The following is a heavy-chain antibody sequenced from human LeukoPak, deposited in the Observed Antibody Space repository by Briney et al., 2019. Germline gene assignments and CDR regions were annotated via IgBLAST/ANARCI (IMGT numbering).Heavy chain of an antibody. J-gene: IGHJ4*02. D-gene: IGHD6-19*01. CDR1: GGSIGSDY. Sequence: ASETLSLTCTVSGGSIGSDYWTWIRQPPGKGLEYIGYIYYTGGTNYNPSLKSRVTISVDTSKKQFSLKLISVAAADTAVYFCAKYGNSGWVIDNWGQGTLVTVSS. CDR3: AKYGNSGWVIDN. V-gene: IGHV4-59*08. CDR2: IYYTGGT.